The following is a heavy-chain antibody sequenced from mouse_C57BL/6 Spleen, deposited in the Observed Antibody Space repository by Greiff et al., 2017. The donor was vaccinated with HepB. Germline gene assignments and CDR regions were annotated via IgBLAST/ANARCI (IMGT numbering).Heavy chain of an antibody. J-gene: IGHJ4*01. CDR3: ARRAYSNYVDYAMDY. Sequence: VQLQQSGAELVKPGASVKMSCKASGYTFTSYWITWVKQRPGQGLEWIGDIYPGSGSTNYNEKFKSKATLTVDTSSSTAYMQLSSLTSEDSAVYYCARRAYSNYVDYAMDYWGQGTSVTVSS. D-gene: IGHD2-5*01. CDR2: IYPGSGST. V-gene: IGHV1-55*01. CDR1: GYTFTSYW.